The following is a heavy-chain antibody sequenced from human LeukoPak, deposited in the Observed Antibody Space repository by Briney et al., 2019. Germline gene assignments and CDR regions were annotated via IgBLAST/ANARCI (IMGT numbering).Heavy chain of an antibody. Sequence: ASVKVSCKASGYTFTGYYMHWVRQAPGQGLEWMGWINPNSGGTNYAQKFQGRVTMTRDTSISTAYMELSRLRSDDTAVYYCASADPYSTVVTPFSYMDVWGKGTTVTVSS. D-gene: IGHD4-23*01. J-gene: IGHJ6*03. CDR3: ASADPYSTVVTPFSYMDV. CDR2: INPNSGGT. V-gene: IGHV1-2*02. CDR1: GYTFTGYY.